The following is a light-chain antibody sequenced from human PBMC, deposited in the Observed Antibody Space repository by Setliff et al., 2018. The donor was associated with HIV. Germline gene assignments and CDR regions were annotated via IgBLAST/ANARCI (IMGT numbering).Light chain of an antibody. V-gene: IGLV2-14*01. J-gene: IGLJ1*01. CDR3: SSYTTSSTRV. CDR2: DAS. Sequence: QSVLTQPASVSGSPGQSITISCTGSRSDIGTYNYVSWYQQHPGKAPKLMIYDASNRPSGVSDRFSGSKSGNTASLTISGVQAEDEADYYCSSYTTSSTRVLGTGTKVTVL. CDR1: RSDIGTYNY.